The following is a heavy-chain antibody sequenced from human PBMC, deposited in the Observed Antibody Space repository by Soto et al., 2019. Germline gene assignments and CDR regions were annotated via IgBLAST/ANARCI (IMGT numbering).Heavy chain of an antibody. V-gene: IGHV4-59*02. Sequence: QVQLQESGPGLVKPSDTLTLTCNVSGGYVSGYYWSWIRQPPGKGLEYLGYIYYRGSTNYNPNLNSRVTISLDTSKNQFSLKLQSVTAADTAVYYCARQQLLPYYYALDVWGQGSAVAVSS. D-gene: IGHD6-13*01. CDR1: GGYVSGYY. J-gene: IGHJ6*02. CDR2: IYYRGST. CDR3: ARQQLLPYYYALDV.